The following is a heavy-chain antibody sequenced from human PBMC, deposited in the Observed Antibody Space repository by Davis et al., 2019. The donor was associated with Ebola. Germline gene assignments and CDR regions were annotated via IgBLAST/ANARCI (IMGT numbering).Heavy chain of an antibody. Sequence: LETLSLTCTVSGGSISSYYWSWIRQPPGKGLEWIGYIYYSGSTNYNPSLKSRVSISVDTSKNQFSLKLSSVTAADTAVYYCARVRVAATTNWFDPWGQGTLVTVSS. J-gene: IGHJ5*02. D-gene: IGHD2-15*01. CDR2: IYYSGST. V-gene: IGHV4-59*01. CDR3: ARVRVAATTNWFDP. CDR1: GGSISSYY.